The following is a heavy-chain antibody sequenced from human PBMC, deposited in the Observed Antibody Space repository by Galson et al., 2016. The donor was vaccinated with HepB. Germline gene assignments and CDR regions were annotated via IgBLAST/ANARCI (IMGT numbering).Heavy chain of an antibody. J-gene: IGHJ3*01. CDR2: ISSSSSYI. V-gene: IGHV3-21*04. D-gene: IGHD6-25*01. CDR3: ARSGSRYSPPPM. CDR1: GFTFSSYS. Sequence: CAASGFTFSSYSMNWVRQAPGKGLEWVSSISSSSSYIYYADSVRGRVTMSIDTSKNHFSLNLSSVTASETAVYYCARSGSRYSPPPMWGPGTMVTVSS.